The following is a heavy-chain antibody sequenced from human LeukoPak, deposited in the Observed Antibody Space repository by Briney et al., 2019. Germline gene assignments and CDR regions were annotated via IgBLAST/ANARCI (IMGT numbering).Heavy chain of an antibody. D-gene: IGHD3-16*01. J-gene: IGHJ2*01. CDR1: GFTFSSYA. CDR2: ISYDGSNK. CDR3: ARDLDEMITWPLLDL. Sequence: PGGSLRLSCAASGFTFSSYAMHWVRQAPGKGLEWVAVISYDGSNKYYADSVKGRFTISRDNSKNTLYLQMNSLRAEDTAVYYCARDLDEMITWPLLDLWGRGTLVTVSS. V-gene: IGHV3-30*04.